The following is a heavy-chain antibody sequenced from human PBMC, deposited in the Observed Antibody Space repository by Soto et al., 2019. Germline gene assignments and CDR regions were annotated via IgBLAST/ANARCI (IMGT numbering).Heavy chain of an antibody. V-gene: IGHV3-7*05. D-gene: IGHD3-16*01. CDR1: GFTFTSYW. CDR3: SSLRFILTVRDFDS. J-gene: IGHJ4*02. Sequence: EVQLVESGGGLVQPGGSLRLSCEASGFTFTSYWMSWVRQVPGKGLEWVANIKQDGTSKYYADSVKGRFTVSRDNAKSLVHLQMDSLRDDDTAVYRCSSLRFILTVRDFDSWGQGTLVAVSS. CDR2: IKQDGTSK.